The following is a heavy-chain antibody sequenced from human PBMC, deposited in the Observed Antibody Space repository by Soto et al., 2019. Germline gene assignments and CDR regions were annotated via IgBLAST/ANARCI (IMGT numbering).Heavy chain of an antibody. CDR3: ARGPRYCSTTTCFSGVTWFDP. V-gene: IGHV1-18*04. CDR2: ISSYNGNT. D-gene: IGHD2-2*01. Sequence: ASVKVSCKASGYTFTSYGISWVRQAPGQGLEWMGWISSYNGNTNYAQKVQGRVTLTTDTSTSTTYMELRSLRSDDTAVYYCARGPRYCSTTTCFSGVTWFDPWGQGTLVTVSS. CDR1: GYTFTSYG. J-gene: IGHJ5*02.